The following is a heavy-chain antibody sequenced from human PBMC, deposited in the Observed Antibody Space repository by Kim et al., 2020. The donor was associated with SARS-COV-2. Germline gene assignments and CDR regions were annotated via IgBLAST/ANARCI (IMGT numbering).Heavy chain of an antibody. CDR1: GGTFSSYA. Sequence: SVKVSCKASGGTFSSYAISWVRQAPGQGLEWMGGIIPIFGTANYAQKFQGRVTITADESTSTAYMELSSLRSEDTAVYYCARDTGIVGATRPEFDYWGQGTLVTVSS. CDR3: ARDTGIVGATRPEFDY. J-gene: IGHJ4*02. CDR2: IIPIFGTA. D-gene: IGHD1-26*01. V-gene: IGHV1-69*13.